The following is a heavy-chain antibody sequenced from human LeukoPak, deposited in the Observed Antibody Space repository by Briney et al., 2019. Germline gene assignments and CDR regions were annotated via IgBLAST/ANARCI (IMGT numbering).Heavy chain of an antibody. D-gene: IGHD3-16*01. V-gene: IGHV3-23*01. Sequence: GGSLRLSCAASGFTFSTYAMTWVRQAPGKGLEWVSSITGSGSTTFYADSLKGQFTISRDNRKKTLYLHMNSLRADDTAVYYCAKSRVLSSSPWYPLDFWGQGTLVAVSS. J-gene: IGHJ4*02. CDR3: AKSRVLSSSPWYPLDF. CDR1: GFTFSTYA. CDR2: ITGSGSTT.